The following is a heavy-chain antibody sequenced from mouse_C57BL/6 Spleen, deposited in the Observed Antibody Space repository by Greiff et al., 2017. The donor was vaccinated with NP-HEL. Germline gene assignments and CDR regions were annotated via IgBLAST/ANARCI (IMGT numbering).Heavy chain of an antibody. V-gene: IGHV12-3*01. CDR1: GFPITSGYY. D-gene: IGHD2-3*01. Sequence: KLQESGPGLVKPSQSLFLTCSITGFPITSGYYWIWIRQSPGKPLEWMGYITHSGETFYNPSLQSPISITRETSKNQFFLQLNSVTTEDTAMYYCAGAVYDGYYFDYWGQGTTLTVSS. CDR2: ITHSGET. CDR3: AGAVYDGYYFDY. J-gene: IGHJ2*01.